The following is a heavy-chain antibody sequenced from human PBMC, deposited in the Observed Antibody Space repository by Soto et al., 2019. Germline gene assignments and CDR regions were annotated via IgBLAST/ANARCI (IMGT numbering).Heavy chain of an antibody. V-gene: IGHV3-30-3*01. CDR3: ARESGYSYYFDY. Sequence: GGSLRLSCAASGFTFSSYAMHWVRQAPGKGLEWAAVISYDGSNKYYADSVKGRFTISRDNSKNTLYLQMNSLRAEDTAVYYCARESGYSYYFDYWGQGTLVTVSS. D-gene: IGHD3-22*01. J-gene: IGHJ4*02. CDR2: ISYDGSNK. CDR1: GFTFSSYA.